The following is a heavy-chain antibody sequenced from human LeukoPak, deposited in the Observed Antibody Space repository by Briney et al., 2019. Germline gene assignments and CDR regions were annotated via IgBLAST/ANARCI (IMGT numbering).Heavy chain of an antibody. CDR1: GFTFSDYN. D-gene: IGHD1-26*01. CDR2: ITSSSTYI. J-gene: IGHJ6*03. V-gene: IGHV3-21*01. Sequence: GGSLRLSCAASGFTFSDYNTNWVRQAPGKGLEWVSSITSSSTYIYYADSVKGRFTISRDNDENSLYLQMNSLRDEDTAVYYCAKDPYSGGYGPYYYYYMDVWGKGTTVTISS. CDR3: AKDPYSGGYGPYYYYYMDV.